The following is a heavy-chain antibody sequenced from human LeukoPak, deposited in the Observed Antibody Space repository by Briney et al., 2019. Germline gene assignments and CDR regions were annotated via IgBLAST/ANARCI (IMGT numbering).Heavy chain of an antibody. Sequence: GGSLRLSCATSGFTFNLAWMSWVRQAPGKGMEWVGRIKRNTQGATTDYAAAVKGRFTISRDDSKNTLYLQMNSLEIEDTGVYYCTTHPGYESYWGQGTLVTVSS. CDR2: IKRNTQGATT. D-gene: IGHD2-15*01. CDR3: TTHPGYESY. CDR1: GFTFNLAW. J-gene: IGHJ4*02. V-gene: IGHV3-15*01.